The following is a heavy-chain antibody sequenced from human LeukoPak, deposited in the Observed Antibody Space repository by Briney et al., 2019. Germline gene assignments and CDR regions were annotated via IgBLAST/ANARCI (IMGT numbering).Heavy chain of an antibody. V-gene: IGHV4-59*01. D-gene: IGHD5-12*01. CDR2: IYYSGST. CDR1: GGSISNYY. CDR3: ARGFDSKSTYFDY. J-gene: IGHJ4*02. Sequence: SETLSLTCTVSGGSISNYYWNWLRQPPGKGLEWIGYIYYSGSTKYNPSLRSRVTMSLDTSKKQFSLRLTSVTAADTAVYYCARGFDSKSTYFDYWGLGTLVTVSS.